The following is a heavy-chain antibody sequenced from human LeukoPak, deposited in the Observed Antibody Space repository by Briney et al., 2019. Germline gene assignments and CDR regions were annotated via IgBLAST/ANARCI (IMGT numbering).Heavy chain of an antibody. CDR3: AREGSMITFGGVIVPRGFDY. CDR2: ISYDGSNK. V-gene: IGHV3-30-3*01. J-gene: IGHJ4*02. Sequence: GGSLRLSCAASGFTFSSYAMHWVRQAPGKGLEWVAVISYDGSNKYYADSVKGRFTISRDNSKNTLYLQMNSLRAEDTAVYYCAREGSMITFGGVIVPRGFDYWGQGTLVTVSS. D-gene: IGHD3-16*02. CDR1: GFTFSSYA.